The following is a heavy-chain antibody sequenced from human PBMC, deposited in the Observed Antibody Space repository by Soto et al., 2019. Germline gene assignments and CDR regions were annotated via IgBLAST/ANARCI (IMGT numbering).Heavy chain of an antibody. CDR1: VFTFDDYA. V-gene: IGHV3-9*01. CDR3: AKAVRQYCSSTSCYALYFDY. CDR2: ISWNSGSI. D-gene: IGHD2-2*01. J-gene: IGHJ4*02. Sequence: GGSLRLSCAASVFTFDDYAMHWVRQAPGKGLEWVSGISWNSGSIGYADSVKGRFTISRDNAKNSLYLQMNSLRAEDTALYYCAKAVRQYCSSTSCYALYFDYWGQGTLVTVSS.